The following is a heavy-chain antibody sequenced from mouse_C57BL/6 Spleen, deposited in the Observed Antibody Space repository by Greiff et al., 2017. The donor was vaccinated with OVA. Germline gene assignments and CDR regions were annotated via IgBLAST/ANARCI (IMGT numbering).Heavy chain of an antibody. Sequence: EVHLVESGPGLVKPSQSLSLTCSVTGYSIISGYYWNWIRQFPGNKLEWMGYISYDGSNNYNPSLKNRISITRDTSKNQFFLKLNSVTTEDTATYYCARVSDYYGSSRDYWGQGTTLTVSS. CDR1: GYSIISGYY. CDR3: ARVSDYYGSSRDY. CDR2: ISYDGSN. D-gene: IGHD1-1*01. J-gene: IGHJ2*01. V-gene: IGHV3-6*01.